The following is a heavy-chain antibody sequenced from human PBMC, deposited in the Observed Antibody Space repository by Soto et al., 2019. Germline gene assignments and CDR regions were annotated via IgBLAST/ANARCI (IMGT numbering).Heavy chain of an antibody. CDR2: IYYSGST. CDR1: GGSISSGDYY. CDR3: ARSEGFGGVIGYLDY. Sequence: QVQLQESGPGLVKPSQTLSLTCTVSGGSISSGDYYWSWIRQPPGKGLEWIGYIYYSGSTYYNPSLKSRVTISVDTSKNQFSLKLSSVTAADTAVYYCARSEGFGGVIGYLDYWGQGTLVTVSS. J-gene: IGHJ4*02. D-gene: IGHD3-16*02. V-gene: IGHV4-30-4*01.